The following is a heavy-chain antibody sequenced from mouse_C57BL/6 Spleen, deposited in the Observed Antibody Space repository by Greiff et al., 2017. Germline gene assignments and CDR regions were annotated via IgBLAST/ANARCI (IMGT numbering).Heavy chain of an antibody. V-gene: IGHV5-4*01. J-gene: IGHJ2*01. CDR3: ARDRGHYGSSYDY. D-gene: IGHD1-1*01. Sequence: EVKVEESGGGLVKPGGSLKLSCAASGFTFSSYAMSWVRQTPEKRLEWVATISDGGSYTYYPDNVKGRFTISRDNAKNNLYLQMSHMKSEDTAMYYCARDRGHYGSSYDYWGQGTTLTVSS. CDR1: GFTFSSYA. CDR2: ISDGGSYT.